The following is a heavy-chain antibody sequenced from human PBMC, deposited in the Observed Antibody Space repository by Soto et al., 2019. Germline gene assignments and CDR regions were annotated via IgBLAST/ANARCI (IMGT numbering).Heavy chain of an antibody. CDR1: GFTFSSYG. D-gene: IGHD3-10*01. V-gene: IGHV3-30*18. J-gene: IGHJ4*02. Sequence: GGSLRLSCAASGFTFSSYGMHWVRQAPGKGLEWVAVISSDGSNKYYADSVKGRFTISRDNSKNTLFLQMNSLRAEDTAIYYCAKKVNSGSGSQYFDYFGQGTLVTVSS. CDR2: ISSDGSNK. CDR3: AKKVNSGSGSQYFDY.